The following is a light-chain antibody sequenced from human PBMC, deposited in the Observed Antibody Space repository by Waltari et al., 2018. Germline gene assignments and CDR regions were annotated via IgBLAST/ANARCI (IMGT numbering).Light chain of an antibody. CDR1: TSNIGSST. Sequence: QSVLTQPPSASGAPGQSVTNSCSGSTSNIGSSTVNCYQQLPGTAPKLLISIHNERPSGVPDRFSGSTSGTSASLAISGLQSEDEADYYCAAWDDSLNAWVFGGGTKLTVL. CDR3: AAWDDSLNAWV. CDR2: IHN. V-gene: IGLV1-44*01. J-gene: IGLJ3*02.